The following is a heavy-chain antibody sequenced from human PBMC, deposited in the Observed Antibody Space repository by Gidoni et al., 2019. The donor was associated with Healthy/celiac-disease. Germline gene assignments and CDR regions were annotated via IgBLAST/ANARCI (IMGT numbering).Heavy chain of an antibody. V-gene: IGHV3-11*01. CDR2: ISSSGSTI. D-gene: IGHD3-22*01. J-gene: IGHJ2*01. Sequence: EWVSYISSSGSTIYYADSVKGRFTISRDNAKNSLYLQMNSLRAEDTAVYYCAREVPRGSGYYTPKGHWYFDLWGRGTLVTVSS. CDR3: AREVPRGSGYYTPKGHWYFDL.